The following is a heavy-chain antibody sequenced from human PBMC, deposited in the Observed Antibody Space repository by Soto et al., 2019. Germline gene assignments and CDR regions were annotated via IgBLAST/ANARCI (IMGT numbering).Heavy chain of an antibody. V-gene: IGHV1-69*02. J-gene: IGHJ6*03. CDR3: ARGYCSSTSCYGNYYYYYMDV. D-gene: IGHD2-2*01. CDR2: IIPILGIA. Sequence: ASVKVSCKASGGTFSSYTISWVRQAPGQGLEWMGRIIPILGIANYAQKFQGRVTITADKSTSTAYMELSSLRSEDTAVYYCARGYCSSTSCYGNYYYYYMDVWGKGTTVTVSS. CDR1: GGTFSSYT.